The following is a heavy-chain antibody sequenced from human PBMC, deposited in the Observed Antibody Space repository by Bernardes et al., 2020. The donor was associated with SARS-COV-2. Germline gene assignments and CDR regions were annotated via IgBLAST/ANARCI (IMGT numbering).Heavy chain of an antibody. CDR3: ARHVYSYDITGGMDV. V-gene: IGHV4-39*01. Sequence: SEQLSRTCSVSGYSIRPSDYYWGWIRRPPGKGLEWIGSRYRDGSTYYDPSLKSRVTISADTSKNQFSLKLTSVTSTDTAVYFCARHVYSYDITGGMDVWGQGTTVTVSS. D-gene: IGHD3-9*01. J-gene: IGHJ6*02. CDR2: RYRDGST. CDR1: GYSIRPSDYY.